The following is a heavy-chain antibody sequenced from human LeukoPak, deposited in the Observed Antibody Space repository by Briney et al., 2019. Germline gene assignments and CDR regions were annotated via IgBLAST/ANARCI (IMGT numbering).Heavy chain of an antibody. Sequence: GGSLRLSCAASGFNFSGHWMSWVRQAPGKGLEWVANINQGGSDKYYVDSVKGRFTISRDNANNLLYLQMNSLRGENTAVYYCTRDRSRAEDDWGQGTLVTVSS. CDR1: GFNFSGHW. D-gene: IGHD1-14*01. CDR2: INQGGSDK. V-gene: IGHV3-7*01. J-gene: IGHJ4*02. CDR3: TRDRSRAEDD.